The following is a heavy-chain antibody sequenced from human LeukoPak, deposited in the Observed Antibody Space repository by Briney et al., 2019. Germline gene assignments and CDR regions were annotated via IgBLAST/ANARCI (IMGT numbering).Heavy chain of an antibody. J-gene: IGHJ4*02. CDR1: GFTLSSYG. D-gene: IGHD1-26*01. Sequence: GGSLRLSCAASGFTLSSYGMHWVRQAPLTGLGRVAFIRYDGSNKYYADSVKGRFTISRDNSKNTLYLQMNSLRAEDTAVYYCAKVVSGSYYFDYWGQGTLVTVSS. CDR3: AKVVSGSYYFDY. CDR2: IRYDGSNK. V-gene: IGHV3-30*02.